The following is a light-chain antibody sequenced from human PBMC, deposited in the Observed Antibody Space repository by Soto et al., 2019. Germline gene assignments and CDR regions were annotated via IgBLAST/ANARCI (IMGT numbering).Light chain of an antibody. CDR2: GNT. Sequence: QSVLTQPPSVSGAPRQRVTISCTGSSSNIGAGYDVHWYQQVPGTAPKLLIYGNTNRPSGVPDRFSGSKSGTSASLAVTGLQAEDEADYYCQSYDSSLITSVFGGGTKLTVL. CDR3: QSYDSSLITSV. V-gene: IGLV1-40*01. CDR1: SSNIGAGYD. J-gene: IGLJ2*01.